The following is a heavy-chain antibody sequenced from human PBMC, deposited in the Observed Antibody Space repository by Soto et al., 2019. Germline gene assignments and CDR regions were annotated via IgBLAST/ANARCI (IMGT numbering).Heavy chain of an antibody. D-gene: IGHD3-3*01. CDR1: GGSISSYY. Sequence: SETLSLTCTVSGGSISSYYWSWIRQPRGKGLEWIGYIYYSGSTNYNPSLKSRVTISVDTSKNKFSLKLSSVTAADTAVYYCARSDPYYDFWSGYYMGVNWFDPWGQGTMVTVSS. CDR2: IYYSGST. CDR3: ARSDPYYDFWSGYYMGVNWFDP. V-gene: IGHV4-59*01. J-gene: IGHJ5*02.